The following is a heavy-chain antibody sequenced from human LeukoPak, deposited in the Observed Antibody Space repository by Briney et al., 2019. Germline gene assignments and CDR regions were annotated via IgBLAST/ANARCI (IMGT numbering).Heavy chain of an antibody. CDR1: GFTFSSYS. D-gene: IGHD3-22*01. J-gene: IGHJ4*02. CDR2: ISSSNSYI. Sequence: GGSLRLSCAAPGFTFSSYSMNWVRQAPGKGLEWVSSISSSNSYIYYAGSVKGRFTISRDNAKNSLYLQMNSLRAEDTAVYYCARVLTSGYYYDSSSDYWGQGTLVTVSS. V-gene: IGHV3-21*01. CDR3: ARVLTSGYYYDSSSDY.